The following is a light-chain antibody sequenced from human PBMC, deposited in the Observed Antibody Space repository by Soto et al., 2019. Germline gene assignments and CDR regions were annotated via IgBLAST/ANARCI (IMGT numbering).Light chain of an antibody. V-gene: IGLV2-14*01. CDR3: SSYTSSSPLXV. Sequence: QSARTQPASASATPRQYITSSCTGDSSDVVGYTYVSWYQQNPGKAPKLMIYEVNNRPSGVSNRFSGSKSGNTASLTISGLQDEDEADYYCSSYTSSSPLXVFGTATKV. CDR1: SSDVVGYTY. CDR2: EVN. J-gene: IGLJ1*01.